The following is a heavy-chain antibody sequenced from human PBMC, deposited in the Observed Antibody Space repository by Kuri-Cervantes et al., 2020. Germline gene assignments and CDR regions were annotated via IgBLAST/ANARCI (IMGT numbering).Heavy chain of an antibody. CDR1: GYTFTSYD. CDR3: ARGYDSSGYYYY. J-gene: IGHJ4*01. D-gene: IGHD3-22*01. CDR2: INPNSGGT. V-gene: IGHV1-2*02. Sequence: ASVKVSCKASGYTFTSYDINWVRQATGQGLEWMGWINPNSGGTNYAQKFQGRVTMTRDTSISTAYMELSRLRSDDTAVYYCARGYDSSGYYYYWGHGTLVTVSS.